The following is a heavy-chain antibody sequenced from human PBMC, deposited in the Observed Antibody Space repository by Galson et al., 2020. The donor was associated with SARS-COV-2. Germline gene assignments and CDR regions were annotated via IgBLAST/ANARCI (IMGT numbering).Heavy chain of an antibody. J-gene: IGHJ6*02. Sequence: TLSLTCTVSGGSISSGDYYWSWIRQPPGKGLEWIGYIYYSGSTYYTPYLQSRVTISVDTSKNQFSLKLSSVTAADTAVYYCARGRDDSSGYYDWYYYGMDVWGQGTTVTVSS. CDR2: IYYSGST. V-gene: IGHV4-30-4*01. CDR1: GGSISSGDYY. D-gene: IGHD3-22*01. CDR3: ARGRDDSSGYYDWYYYGMDV.